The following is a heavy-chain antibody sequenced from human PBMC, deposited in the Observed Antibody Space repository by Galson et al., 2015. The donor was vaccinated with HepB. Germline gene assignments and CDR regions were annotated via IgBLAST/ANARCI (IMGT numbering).Heavy chain of an antibody. CDR3: ARDATPPISIFGVGYFDY. V-gene: IGHV3-48*01. J-gene: IGHJ4*02. D-gene: IGHD3-3*01. Sequence: SLRLSCAASGFTFSRYNMNWVRQVPGKGLGWLSYISYGTSTIYYADSVEGRFTISRDNAKNSLYLQMDSLRAEDTGVYYCARDATPPISIFGVGYFDYWGQGALLTVSS. CDR1: GFTFSRYN. CDR2: ISYGTSTI.